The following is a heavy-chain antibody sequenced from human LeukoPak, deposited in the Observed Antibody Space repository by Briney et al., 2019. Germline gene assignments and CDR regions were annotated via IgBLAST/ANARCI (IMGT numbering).Heavy chain of an antibody. V-gene: IGHV3-23*01. CDR2: ISSSGGNT. Sequence: GGSLRLSCAASGFTFSSYAMSWVRQAPGKGLEWISTISSSGGNTYYTNSLKGRFTISRDNSKNTLYLQMNSLKAEDTAVYSCARDPNYGSTWYVNWFDPWGQGTLVTVSS. CDR3: ARDPNYGSTWYVNWFDP. D-gene: IGHD6-13*01. CDR1: GFTFSSYA. J-gene: IGHJ5*02.